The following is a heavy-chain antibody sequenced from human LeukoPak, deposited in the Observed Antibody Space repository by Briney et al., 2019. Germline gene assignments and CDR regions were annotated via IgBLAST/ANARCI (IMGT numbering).Heavy chain of an antibody. CDR3: AREREVRGVTYYFDY. V-gene: IGHV1-69*04. D-gene: IGHD3-10*01. CDR1: GYTFTSYG. Sequence: SVKVSCKASGYTFTSYGISWVRQAPGQGLEWMGRIIPILGIANYAQKFQGRVTITADKSTSTAYMELSSLRSEDTAVYYCAREREVRGVTYYFDYWGQGTLVTVSS. CDR2: IIPILGIA. J-gene: IGHJ4*02.